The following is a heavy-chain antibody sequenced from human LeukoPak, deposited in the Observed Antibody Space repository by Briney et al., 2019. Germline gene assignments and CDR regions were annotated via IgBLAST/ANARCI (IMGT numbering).Heavy chain of an antibody. J-gene: IGHJ4*02. CDR3: ARASTGEAYYFDY. D-gene: IGHD4-11*01. CDR2: ISYDGSNK. CDR1: GFTFSSYA. V-gene: IGHV3-30-3*01. Sequence: GGSLRLSCAASGFTFSSYAMHWVRQAPGKGLEWVAVISYDGSNKYYADSVKGRFTISRDNSKNTLYLQMNSLRAEGTAVYYCARASTGEAYYFDYWGQGTLVTVSS.